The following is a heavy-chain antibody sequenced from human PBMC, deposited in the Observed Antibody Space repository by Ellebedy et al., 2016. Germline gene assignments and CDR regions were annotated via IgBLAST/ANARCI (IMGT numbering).Heavy chain of an antibody. J-gene: IGHJ3*02. CDR1: GFTFSSYG. Sequence: GESLKISCGASGFTFSSYGIHWVRQAPGKGLEWVSAIHYDGSKQYYAASVKGRFTISRDASKNTLYLQMNSLRAEDTAVYYCARFPCGGDCYLGDAFDIWGQGTMVTVSS. CDR2: IHYDGSKQ. V-gene: IGHV3-33*08. D-gene: IGHD2-21*02. CDR3: ARFPCGGDCYLGDAFDI.